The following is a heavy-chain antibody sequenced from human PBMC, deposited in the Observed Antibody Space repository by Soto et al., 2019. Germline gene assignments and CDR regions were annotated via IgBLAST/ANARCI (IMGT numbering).Heavy chain of an antibody. CDR1: GFTFSSYA. CDR3: ARGRSSGWSQTRYYYGMDV. CDR2: ISYDGSNK. Sequence: QVQLVESGGGVVQPGRSLRLSCAASGFTFSSYAMHWVRQAPGKGLEWVAVISYDGSNKYYADSVKGRFTISRDNSKNTLYLQMNSLRAEDTAVYYCARGRSSGWSQTRYYYGMDVWGQGTTVTVSS. V-gene: IGHV3-30-3*01. D-gene: IGHD6-19*01. J-gene: IGHJ6*02.